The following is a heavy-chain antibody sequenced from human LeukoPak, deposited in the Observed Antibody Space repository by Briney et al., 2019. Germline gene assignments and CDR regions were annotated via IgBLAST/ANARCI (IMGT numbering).Heavy chain of an antibody. V-gene: IGHV4-39*07. J-gene: IGHJ4*02. CDR1: GGSISSSSYY. CDR2: IYYSGST. D-gene: IGHD2-21*01. Sequence: SETLSLTCTVSGGSISSSSYYWGWIRQPPGKGLEWIESIYYSGSTYYNPSLKSRVTISVDTSKNQFSLKMRYVTAADTAVYYCARVAHCTTTSCYSEWGDRLEYYFDYWGQGTLVTVSS. CDR3: ARVAHCTTTSCYSEWGDRLEYYFDY.